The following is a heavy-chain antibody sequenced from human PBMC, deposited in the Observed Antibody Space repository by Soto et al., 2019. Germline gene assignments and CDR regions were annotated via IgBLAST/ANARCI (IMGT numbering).Heavy chain of an antibody. CDR3: VRDLNVPQFSA. J-gene: IGHJ5*02. V-gene: IGHV3-30*03. CDR1: GFTFSNYG. Sequence: QVQLVESGGGVVQPGRSLRLSCAASGFTFSNYGMHWVRQAPGRGLEWVTTISHDGSEKFYADSVKGLFTISRDDSKNTLYVQMNSLLIEDTAVYYCVRDLNVPQFSAWCQGTLVTVCS. CDR2: ISHDGSEK. D-gene: IGHD3-3*02.